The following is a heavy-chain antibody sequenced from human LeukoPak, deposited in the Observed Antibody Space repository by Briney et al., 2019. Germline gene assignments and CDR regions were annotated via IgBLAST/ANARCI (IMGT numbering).Heavy chain of an antibody. V-gene: IGHV4-61*08. D-gene: IGHD5-18*01. Sequence: PSETLSLTCTVSGGSISSGGYYWSWIRQPPGKGLEWIGYIYYSGSTFHNPSLKSRVTISVDTSKNQFSLKLSSVTAADTAVYYCARGRGYSYGHYFDYWGQGTLVTVSS. CDR3: ARGRGYSYGHYFDY. CDR1: GGSISSGGYY. J-gene: IGHJ4*02. CDR2: IYYSGST.